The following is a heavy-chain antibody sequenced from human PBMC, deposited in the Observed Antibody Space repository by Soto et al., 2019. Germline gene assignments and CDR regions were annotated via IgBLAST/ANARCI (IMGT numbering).Heavy chain of an antibody. Sequence: GASVKVSCKASGYTFTSYYMHWVRQAPGQGLEWMGIINPSGGSTSYAQKFQGRVTMTRDTSTSTVYMELSSLRSEDTAVYYCARVRPEGYSYGFYFDYWGQGTLVTVSS. CDR2: INPSGGST. CDR1: GYTFTSYY. J-gene: IGHJ4*02. V-gene: IGHV1-46*01. CDR3: ARVRPEGYSYGFYFDY. D-gene: IGHD5-18*01.